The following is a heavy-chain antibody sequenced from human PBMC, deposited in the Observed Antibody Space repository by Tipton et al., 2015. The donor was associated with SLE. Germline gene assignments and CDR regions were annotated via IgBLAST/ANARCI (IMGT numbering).Heavy chain of an antibody. CDR1: GDSISGSNYY. CDR2: IYYTGST. J-gene: IGHJ4*02. V-gene: IGHV4-31*03. D-gene: IGHD2-15*01. Sequence: TLSLTCSVSGDSISGSNYYWSWIRQPPGKGLEWIGYIYYTGSTYSNPSLKSRVTLSVDTSKNQFSLKLNSVTAADTAVYYCARHYCSGGRCYDDYWGQGTLVTVSS. CDR3: ARHYCSGGRCYDDY.